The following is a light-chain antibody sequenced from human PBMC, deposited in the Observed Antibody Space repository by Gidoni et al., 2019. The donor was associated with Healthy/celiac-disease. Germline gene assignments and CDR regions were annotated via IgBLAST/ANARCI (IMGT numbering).Light chain of an antibody. CDR1: QSISSW. Sequence: DIHMTQSPSTLSASVGDRVTITCRASQSISSWLAWYQQKPGKAPKLLLYKASSLESGVPSRFSGSGSGTEFTLTISSLQPDDFATYYCQQYNSYWTFGQGTKVEIK. CDR3: QQYNSYWT. J-gene: IGKJ1*01. V-gene: IGKV1-5*03. CDR2: KAS.